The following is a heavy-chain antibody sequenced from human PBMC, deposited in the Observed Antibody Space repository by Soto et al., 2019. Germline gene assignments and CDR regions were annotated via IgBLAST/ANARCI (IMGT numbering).Heavy chain of an antibody. Sequence: QVQLVQSGAEMKKPGSSVKVSCKASGGTFSSYAISWVRQAPGQGLEWMGGIIPIFGTANYAQKFQGRVTITADKSTSTAYMELSSLRSEDTAVYYCARETITIFGVVTTNWFDPWGQGTLVTVSS. J-gene: IGHJ5*02. CDR2: IIPIFGTA. D-gene: IGHD3-3*01. V-gene: IGHV1-69*06. CDR3: ARETITIFGVVTTNWFDP. CDR1: GGTFSSYA.